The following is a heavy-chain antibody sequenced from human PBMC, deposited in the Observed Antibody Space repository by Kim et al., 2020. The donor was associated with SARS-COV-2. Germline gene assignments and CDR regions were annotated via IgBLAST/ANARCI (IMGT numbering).Heavy chain of an antibody. D-gene: IGHD5-12*01. CDR1: GYTFTGYY. Sequence: ASVKVSCKSSGYTFTGYYMHWVRQAPGQGLEWMGRINPNSGGTNYAQKFQGRVTMTRDTSISTAYMELSRLRSDDTAVYYCARDGYDEQYGMDVWGQGTTSPSP. CDR2: INPNSGGT. J-gene: IGHJ6*02. V-gene: IGHV1-2*06. CDR3: ARDGYDEQYGMDV.